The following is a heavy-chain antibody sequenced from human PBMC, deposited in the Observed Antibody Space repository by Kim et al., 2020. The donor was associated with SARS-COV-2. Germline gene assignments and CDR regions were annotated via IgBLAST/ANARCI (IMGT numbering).Heavy chain of an antibody. CDR2: IYTSGST. V-gene: IGHV4-4*07. J-gene: IGHJ4*02. Sequence: SETLSLTCTVSGGSISSYYWSWIRQPAGKGLEWIGRIYTSGSTNYNPSLKSRVTMSVDTSKNQFSLKLSSVTAADTAVYYCARDRYGQGLWFGESRGYFDYWGQGTLVTVSS. CDR1: GGSISSYY. CDR3: ARDRYGQGLWFGESRGYFDY. D-gene: IGHD3-10*01.